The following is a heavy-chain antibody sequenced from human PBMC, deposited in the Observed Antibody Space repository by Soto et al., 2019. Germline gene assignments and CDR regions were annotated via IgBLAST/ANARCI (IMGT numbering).Heavy chain of an antibody. D-gene: IGHD3-3*01. Sequence: ASVKLSCKAAGYTITSYAMHWVRQAPGQRLEWMGWINAGNDNTKYSQKFQGRVTITRDTSASTAYMELSSLRSEDTAVYYCARGNFWSGLGYYYMDVWGKGTTVTVSS. J-gene: IGHJ6*03. CDR2: INAGNDNT. V-gene: IGHV1-3*01. CDR3: ARGNFWSGLGYYYMDV. CDR1: GYTITSYA.